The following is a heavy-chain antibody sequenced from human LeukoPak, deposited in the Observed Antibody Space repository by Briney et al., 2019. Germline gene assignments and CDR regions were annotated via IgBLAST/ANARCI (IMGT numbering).Heavy chain of an antibody. CDR2: INPNSGGT. CDR1: GYTFTGYY. V-gene: IGHV1-2*02. J-gene: IGHJ4*02. D-gene: IGHD5-18*01. CDR3: AREPDTAMAYFDY. Sequence: ASLKVSCKASGYTFTGYYMHWVRQAPGQGLEWMGWINPNSGGTNYAQKFQGRVTMTRDASISTAYMELSRLRSDDTAVYYCAREPDTAMAYFDYWGQGTLVTVSS.